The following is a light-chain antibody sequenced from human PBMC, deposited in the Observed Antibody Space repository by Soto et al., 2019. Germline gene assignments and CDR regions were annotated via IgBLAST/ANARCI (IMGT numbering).Light chain of an antibody. V-gene: IGKV1-5*01. CDR1: QSISNW. Sequence: DIQMTQSPSTLTASVGDRVTITCRASQSISNWLAWYRQKPGTAPKLLIYHASNLESGVRSRFSGSGSETEFTLTISSLQPDDFATYYCQQYNSYSFGQGAKVDIK. CDR3: QQYNSYS. CDR2: HAS. J-gene: IGKJ1*01.